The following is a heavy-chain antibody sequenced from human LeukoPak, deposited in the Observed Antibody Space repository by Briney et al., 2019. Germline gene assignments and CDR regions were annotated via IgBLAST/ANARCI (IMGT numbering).Heavy chain of an antibody. Sequence: GGSLRLSCAASAFTFSTYAMNWVRQAPGKGLEWVSGISGSGGSTYYADSVKSRFTISRDNSKNTLYLQMNSLRAEDTAVYYCVFIVVEGPDYWGQGTLVTVSS. J-gene: IGHJ4*02. CDR2: ISGSGGST. CDR1: AFTFSTYA. V-gene: IGHV3-23*01. D-gene: IGHD3-16*02. CDR3: VFIVVEGPDY.